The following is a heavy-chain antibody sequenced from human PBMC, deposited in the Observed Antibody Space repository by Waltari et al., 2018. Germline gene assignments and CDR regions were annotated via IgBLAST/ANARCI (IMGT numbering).Heavy chain of an antibody. CDR1: GYTLTELS. Sequence: QVQLVQSGAEVKKPGASVKVSCKVSGYTLTELSMHWVRQAPGKGLEWMGGFDPEDGETIYARKFQGRVTMTADKSTSTAYMELSSLRSEDTAVYYCARDTVTTLREGLFDYWGQGTLVTVSS. V-gene: IGHV1-24*01. D-gene: IGHD4-4*01. CDR2: FDPEDGET. J-gene: IGHJ4*02. CDR3: ARDTVTTLREGLFDY.